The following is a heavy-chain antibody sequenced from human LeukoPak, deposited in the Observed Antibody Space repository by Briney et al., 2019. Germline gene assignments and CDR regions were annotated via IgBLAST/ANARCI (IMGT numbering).Heavy chain of an antibody. J-gene: IGHJ5*02. V-gene: IGHV4-61*01. CDR2: IYYSGST. CDR1: GGSVSSGSYY. CDR3: ARDARLKYCSGGSCFFDP. Sequence: SETLSLTCTVSGGSVSSGSYYWSWPRQPPGTGLEWIAYIYYSGSTNYNPSLKSRVTISVDTSKNQFSLKLSSVTAADTAVYYCARDARLKYCSGGSCFFDPWVQGTLVTVSS. D-gene: IGHD2-15*01.